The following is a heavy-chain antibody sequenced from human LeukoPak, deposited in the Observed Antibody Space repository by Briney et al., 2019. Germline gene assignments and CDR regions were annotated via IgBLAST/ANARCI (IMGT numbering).Heavy chain of an antibody. D-gene: IGHD2-15*01. CDR1: GFTFSSYG. J-gene: IGHJ3*02. V-gene: IGHV3-30*02. CDR3: AKEGGQAPAFDI. CDR2: IRYDGSNK. Sequence: GGSLRLSCAASGFTFSSYGMHWVRQAPGKGLEWVAFIRYDGSNKYYADSVKGRFTISRDNSKDTLYLQMNSLRAEDTAVYYCAKEGGQAPAFDIWGQGTMVTVSS.